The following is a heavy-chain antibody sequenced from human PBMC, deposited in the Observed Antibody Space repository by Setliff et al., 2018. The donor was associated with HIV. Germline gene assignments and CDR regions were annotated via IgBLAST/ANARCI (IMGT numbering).Heavy chain of an antibody. Sequence: LRLTCSVSGGSISSITYYWSWIRQPAGKGLEWIGHIFNSGTTNYSPSLKSRVSMSVDTSKNQFSLKLTSVTAADTAVYYCAGEVSYYHGDGGRRWLDPWGPGMPVTVSS. V-gene: IGHV4-61*09. CDR3: AGEVSYYHGDGGRRWLDP. J-gene: IGHJ5*02. D-gene: IGHD1-26*01. CDR2: IFNSGTT. CDR1: GGSISSITYY.